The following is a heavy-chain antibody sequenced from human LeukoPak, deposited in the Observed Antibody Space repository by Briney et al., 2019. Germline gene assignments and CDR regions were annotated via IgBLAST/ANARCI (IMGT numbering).Heavy chain of an antibody. J-gene: IGHJ3*02. CDR1: GFTFSSYS. CDR2: ISSSSSHI. Sequence: GGSLRLSCAASGFTFSSYSMNWVRQAPGKGLEWVSSISSSSSHIYYADSVKGRFTISRDNAKNSLYLQMNSLRAEDTAVYYCARDYDSSGWYLYAFDIWGQGTMVTVSS. D-gene: IGHD6-19*01. V-gene: IGHV3-21*01. CDR3: ARDYDSSGWYLYAFDI.